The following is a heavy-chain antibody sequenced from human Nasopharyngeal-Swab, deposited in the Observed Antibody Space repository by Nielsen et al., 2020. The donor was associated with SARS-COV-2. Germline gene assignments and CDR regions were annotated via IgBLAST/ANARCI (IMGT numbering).Heavy chain of an antibody. J-gene: IGHJ6*02. D-gene: IGHD6-13*01. V-gene: IGHV3-33*01. CDR3: ARDGIAAAGNYYYYGMDV. CDR1: GFTFSSYG. CDR2: IWYDGSNK. Sequence: GESLKISCAASGFTFSSYGMHWVRQAPGKGLEWVAVIWYDGSNKYYADSVKGRFTISRDNAKNSLYLQMNSLRAEDTAVYYCARDGIAAAGNYYYYGMDVWGQGTTVTVSS.